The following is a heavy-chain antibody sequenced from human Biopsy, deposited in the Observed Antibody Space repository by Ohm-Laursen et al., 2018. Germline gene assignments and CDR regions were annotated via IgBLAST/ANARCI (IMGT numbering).Heavy chain of an antibody. CDR3: TTSAEYGALDY. V-gene: IGHV1-24*01. J-gene: IGHJ4*02. CDR2: FVPVDDER. Sequence: ASVKVSCKVSGYVLSELSMRWVRQAPGKGLEWMGGFVPVDDERIYAQKFQGRVTMTEDTSTGTAYMELRGLRSDDTAVYFCTTSAEYGALDYWGQGTLVTVSS. CDR1: GYVLSELS. D-gene: IGHD2-2*01.